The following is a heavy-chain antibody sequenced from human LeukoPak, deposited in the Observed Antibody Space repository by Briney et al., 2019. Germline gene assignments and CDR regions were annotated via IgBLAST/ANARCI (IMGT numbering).Heavy chain of an antibody. J-gene: IGHJ4*02. Sequence: ASVKVSCKASGYTFTSYGISWVRQAPGQGLEWMGWISAYNGNTNYAQKLQGRVTMTRDTSISTAYMELSRLRSDDTAVYYCARIKEQLSFDYWGQGTLVTVSS. D-gene: IGHD6-13*01. CDR2: ISAYNGNT. CDR1: GYTFTSYG. CDR3: ARIKEQLSFDY. V-gene: IGHV1-18*01.